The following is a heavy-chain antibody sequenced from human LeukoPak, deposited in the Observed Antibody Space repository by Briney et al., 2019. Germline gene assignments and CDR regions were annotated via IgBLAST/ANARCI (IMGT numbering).Heavy chain of an antibody. CDR3: ARGLYDSSGYPYYYYYYGMDV. Sequence: PSETLSLTCTVSGGSITNYFWSWIRQPPGKGLEWIGFIYYNGSTNYNPSLESRVTISVDTSKNQFSLKLSSVTAADTAVYYCARGLYDSSGYPYYYYYYGMDVWGQGTTVTVSS. J-gene: IGHJ6*02. CDR2: IYYNGST. CDR1: GGSITNYF. D-gene: IGHD3-22*01. V-gene: IGHV4-59*12.